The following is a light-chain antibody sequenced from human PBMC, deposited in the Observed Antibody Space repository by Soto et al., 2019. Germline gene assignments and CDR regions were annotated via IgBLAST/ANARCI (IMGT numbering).Light chain of an antibody. J-gene: IGLJ2*01. V-gene: IGLV2-11*01. CDR3: FSYAGSYTVT. Sequence: QSVLTQPRSVSGSPGQSVTISCTGTSSDVGGYNYVSWYQQHPGKAPKLMIYDIIKRPSGVPDRFSGSKSGNTAALTISGLQAEYGADYYCFSYAGSYTVTFGGGTKLTVL. CDR1: SSDVGGYNY. CDR2: DII.